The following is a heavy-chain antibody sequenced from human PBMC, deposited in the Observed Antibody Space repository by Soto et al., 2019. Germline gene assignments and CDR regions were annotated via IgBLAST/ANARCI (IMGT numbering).Heavy chain of an antibody. D-gene: IGHD1-26*01. CDR2: IYYSGST. Sequence: SETLSLTCSVSGGSISSSSYYWGWIRQPPGRGLEWIGSIYYSGSTYYNPSLKSRVTISVDTSKNQFSLKLNSVTAADTGTYYCAKGAARYFDYWGRGTLVTVSS. V-gene: IGHV4-39*01. CDR3: AKGAARYFDY. J-gene: IGHJ4*02. CDR1: GGSISSSSYY.